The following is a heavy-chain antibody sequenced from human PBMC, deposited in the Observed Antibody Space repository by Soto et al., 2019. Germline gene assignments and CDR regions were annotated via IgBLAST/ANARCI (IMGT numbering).Heavy chain of an antibody. J-gene: IGHJ3*02. CDR2: ISSSGSTI. Sequence: GGSLRLSCAASGFTFSDYYMSWIRQAPGKGLEWVSYISSSGSTIYYADSVKGRFTISRDNAKNSLYLQMNSLRAEDTAAYYCASVYSGYDSFHFDIWGQGTMVTVSS. V-gene: IGHV3-11*01. D-gene: IGHD5-12*01. CDR3: ASVYSGYDSFHFDI. CDR1: GFTFSDYY.